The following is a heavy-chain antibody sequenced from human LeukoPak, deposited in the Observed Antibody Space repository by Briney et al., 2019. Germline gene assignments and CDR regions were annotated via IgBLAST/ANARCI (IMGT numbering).Heavy chain of an antibody. CDR3: ARGGGYCTNGVCYGGWNNWFDP. V-gene: IGHV3-7*01. CDR2: IKQDGSGK. Sequence: GGSLRLSCAASGFTFSSYWMSWVRQAPGKGLEWVANIKQDGSGKYYVDSVKGRFTISRDNAKNSPYLQMNSLSAEDTALYYCARGGGYCTNGVCYGGWNNWFDPWGQGTLVTVSS. CDR1: GFTFSSYW. D-gene: IGHD2-8*01. J-gene: IGHJ5*02.